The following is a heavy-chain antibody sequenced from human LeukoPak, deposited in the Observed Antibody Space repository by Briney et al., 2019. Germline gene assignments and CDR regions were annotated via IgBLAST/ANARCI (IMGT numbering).Heavy chain of an antibody. Sequence: ASVTVSCKASGYTFTGYYLHWVRQAPGQGLEWMGWINPYNGDTNYSPKFKGRVTLTRDTSTTTSYMDLSRLTSDDTALYFCARGSYDSRGYYSDYHFYMELWGKGTTVTVSS. CDR2: INPYNGDT. V-gene: IGHV1-2*02. D-gene: IGHD3-22*01. CDR1: GYTFTGYY. J-gene: IGHJ6*03. CDR3: ARGSYDSRGYYSDYHFYMEL.